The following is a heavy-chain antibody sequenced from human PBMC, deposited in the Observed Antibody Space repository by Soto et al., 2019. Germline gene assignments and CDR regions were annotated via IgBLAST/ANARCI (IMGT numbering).Heavy chain of an antibody. CDR2: ITSNGGNT. CDR1: GFTFSSYA. J-gene: IGHJ6*02. D-gene: IGHD2-21*01. CDR3: ARRIPFGYGMDV. Sequence: EVQLVESGGGLGQPGGSLRLSCAASGFTFSSYAMHWVRHAPGKGLEYVSAITSNGGNTDYASSVKGRFTISRDNSKNTLYLQMGSLRAEDMAVYYCARRIPFGYGMDVWGQGTRVTVSS. V-gene: IGHV3-64*01.